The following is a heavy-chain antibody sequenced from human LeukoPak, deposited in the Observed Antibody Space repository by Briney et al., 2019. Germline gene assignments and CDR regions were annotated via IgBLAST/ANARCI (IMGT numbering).Heavy chain of an antibody. Sequence: GRSLRLSCAASGFTFDDYAMHWVRKAPGKGLKWVSGISWNSVSIGYADSVKGRFTISRDNAKNSLYLQMNSLRAEDTALYYCAKDTGATHWGQGTLVTVSS. D-gene: IGHD1-26*01. CDR2: ISWNSVSI. J-gene: IGHJ1*01. CDR3: AKDTGATH. V-gene: IGHV3-9*01. CDR1: GFTFDDYA.